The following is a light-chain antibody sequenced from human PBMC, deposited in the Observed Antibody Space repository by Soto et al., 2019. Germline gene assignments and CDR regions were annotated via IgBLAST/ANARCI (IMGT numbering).Light chain of an antibody. Sequence: DIPMTQSPSSLSASVGDRVTITCRSSQSIFNYLNWYQQKPGKAPEVLIYAVSSLQIGVPSRFAGSGSGTDFTLTITDLRPEDSATYYCQQTYSELVYTFGRGTKLEIK. V-gene: IGKV1-39*01. CDR3: QQTYSELVYT. CDR2: AVS. CDR1: QSIFNY. J-gene: IGKJ2*01.